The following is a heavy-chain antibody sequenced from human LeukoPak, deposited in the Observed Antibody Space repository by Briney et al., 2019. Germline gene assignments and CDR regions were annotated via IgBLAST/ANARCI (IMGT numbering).Heavy chain of an antibody. Sequence: PGGSLRLSCAASGFTFSSYWMHWVRHAPGKGLVWVSRINSDGSRTNYADSVKGRFTISRDNAKNTLYLQMNSLRAEDTAVYYCARGGEPTFLDYWGQGTLVTVSS. D-gene: IGHD3-16*01. CDR3: ARGGEPTFLDY. V-gene: IGHV3-74*01. CDR2: INSDGSRT. CDR1: GFTFSSYW. J-gene: IGHJ4*02.